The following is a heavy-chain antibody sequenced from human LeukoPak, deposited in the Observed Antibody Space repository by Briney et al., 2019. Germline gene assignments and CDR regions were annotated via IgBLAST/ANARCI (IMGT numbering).Heavy chain of an antibody. CDR2: IYYSGST. V-gene: IGHV4-59*01. CDR3: ARDLFGEDY. CDR1: GGSTSDSY. Sequence: SETLSLTCSVSGGSTSDSYWSWIRQPPGKRLEWIGDIYYSGSTNYNPSLKSRVTISVDTSKNQFSLKLSSVTAADTAVYYCARDLFGEDYWGQGTLVTVSS. D-gene: IGHD3-10*01. J-gene: IGHJ4*02.